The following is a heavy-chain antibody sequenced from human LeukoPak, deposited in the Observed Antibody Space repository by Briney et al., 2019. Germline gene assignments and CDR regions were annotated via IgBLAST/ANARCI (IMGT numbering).Heavy chain of an antibody. Sequence: ASVKVSCKASGGTFSSYAISWVRQAPGQGLEWMGRIIPILGIANYAQKFQGRVTITADKSTSAAYMELSSLRSEDTAVYYCARDDGYNYYWGQGALVTVSS. V-gene: IGHV1-69*04. CDR1: GGTFSSYA. D-gene: IGHD5-12*01. J-gene: IGHJ4*02. CDR3: ARDDGYNYY. CDR2: IIPILGIA.